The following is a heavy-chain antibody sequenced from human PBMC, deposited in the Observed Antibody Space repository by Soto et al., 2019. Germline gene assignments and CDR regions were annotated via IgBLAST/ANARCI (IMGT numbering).Heavy chain of an antibody. CDR2: IKSINHGGPT. D-gene: IGHD3-16*02. CDR3: TTDRPLTGWGVIAT. Sequence: EVQLVESGGGLVKPVGSLRLSCAASGVNFVHLWMTWVRQAPGKGLEWVGRIKSINHGGPTDYAAPVKGIFTISRDDSKITMYLQLNSRKTEDTGVYYCTTDRPLTGWGVIATWGKGTMVTVSS. J-gene: IGHJ3*01. CDR1: GVNFVHLW. V-gene: IGHV3-15*01.